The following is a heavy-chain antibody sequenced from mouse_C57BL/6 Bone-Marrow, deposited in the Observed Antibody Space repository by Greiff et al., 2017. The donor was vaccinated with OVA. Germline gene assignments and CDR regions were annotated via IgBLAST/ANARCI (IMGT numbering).Heavy chain of an antibody. D-gene: IGHD2-2*01. CDR2: IYPGSGNT. CDR1: GYTFTDYY. CDR3: ARSTMVTTTGFAY. V-gene: IGHV1-76*01. J-gene: IGHJ3*01. Sequence: VQLQQSGAELVRPGASVKLSCKASGYTFTDYYINWVKQRPGQGLEWIARIYPGSGNTYYNEKFKGKATLTAEKSSSTAYMQLSSLTSEVSAVYFCARSTMVTTTGFAYWGQGTLVTVSA.